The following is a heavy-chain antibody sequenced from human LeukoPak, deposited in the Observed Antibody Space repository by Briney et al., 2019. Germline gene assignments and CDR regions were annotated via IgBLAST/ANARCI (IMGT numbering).Heavy chain of an antibody. CDR1: GGTFSSYA. D-gene: IGHD3-22*01. CDR2: IIPIFGTA. V-gene: IGHV1-69*13. CDR3: ARDGYYDSSGYSYLGFDP. Sequence: ASVKVSCKASGGTFSSYAISWVRQAPGQGLKWMGGIIPIFGTANYAQKFQGRVTITADESTSTAYMELSSLRSEDTAVYYCARDGYYDSSGYSYLGFDPWGQGTLVTVSS. J-gene: IGHJ5*02.